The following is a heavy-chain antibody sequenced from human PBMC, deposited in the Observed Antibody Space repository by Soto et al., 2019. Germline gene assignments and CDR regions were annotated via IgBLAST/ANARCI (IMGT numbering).Heavy chain of an antibody. J-gene: IGHJ6*03. V-gene: IGHV3-49*03. CDR3: TREDPYGDYDYYYYYMDV. Sequence: GGSLRLSCTASGFTFGDYAMSWFRQAPGKGLEWVGFIRSKAYGGTTEYAASVKGRFTMSRDDSKSIAYLQMNSLKTEDTAVYYCTREDPYGDYDYYYYYMDVWGKGTTVTVSS. D-gene: IGHD4-17*01. CDR2: IRSKAYGGTT. CDR1: GFTFGDYA.